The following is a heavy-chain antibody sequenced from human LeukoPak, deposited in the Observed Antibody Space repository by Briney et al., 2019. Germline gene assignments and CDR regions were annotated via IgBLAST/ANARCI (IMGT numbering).Heavy chain of an antibody. CDR2: INPNSGGT. CDR1: GYTFTGYY. CDR3: ARDNCSGGSTSCWSWFDP. Sequence: GASVKVSCKASGYTFTGYYMHWVRQAPGQGLEWMGWINPNSGGTNYAQKFQGRITMTRDTSISTAYMELSRLRSDDTAVYYCARDNCSGGSTSCWSWFDPWGQGTLVTVSS. V-gene: IGHV1-2*02. D-gene: IGHD2-2*01. J-gene: IGHJ5*02.